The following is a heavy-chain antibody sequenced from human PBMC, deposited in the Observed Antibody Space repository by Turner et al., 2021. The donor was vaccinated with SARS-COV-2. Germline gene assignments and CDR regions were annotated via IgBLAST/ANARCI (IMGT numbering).Heavy chain of an antibody. Sequence: QVLLQASVTGLVRPSETLSLTCTVAGGSISSKSWSWIRGSPGRGLEWIGYFYRIGSIDYNHSLRSRFTISVDTSKNQLSLHLISVTAADTAVYYCAKHKGSATGSDHGMNVWGQGTAVIVSS. CDR1: GGSISSKS. J-gene: IGHJ6*02. V-gene: IGHV4-59*08. D-gene: IGHD1-26*01. CDR2: FYRIGSI. CDR3: AKHKGSATGSDHGMNV.